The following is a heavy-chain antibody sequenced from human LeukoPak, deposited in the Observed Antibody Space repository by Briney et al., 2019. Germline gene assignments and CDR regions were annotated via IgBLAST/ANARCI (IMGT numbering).Heavy chain of an antibody. CDR3: AKRPRGNYLDPFDY. CDR2: ISGSGGST. Sequence: GGSLRLSCAASGFTFSSYAMSWVRQAPGKGLEWVSGISGSGGSTYYADSVKGRFTISRDNSKNRLSLQMNSLRAEDTAVYYCAKRPRGNYLDPFDYWGQGTLVTVSS. CDR1: GFTFSSYA. D-gene: IGHD3-10*01. J-gene: IGHJ4*02. V-gene: IGHV3-23*01.